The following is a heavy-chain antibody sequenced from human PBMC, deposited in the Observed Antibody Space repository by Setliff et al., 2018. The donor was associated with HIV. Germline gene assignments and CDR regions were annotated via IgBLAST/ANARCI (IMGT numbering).Heavy chain of an antibody. CDR3: ARGRRNEWELLLLAFDM. V-gene: IGHV4-61*09. CDR2: IYTNENT. Sequence: SETLSLTCTVSGGSISSGSYYWSWIRQPAGKGLEWIGHIYTNENTNYNPSLKSRVTISVDTSKNQFSLKLSSVTAADTAVYYCARGRRNEWELLLLAFDMWGQGTMVTVSS. D-gene: IGHD1-26*01. J-gene: IGHJ3*02. CDR1: GGSISSGSYY.